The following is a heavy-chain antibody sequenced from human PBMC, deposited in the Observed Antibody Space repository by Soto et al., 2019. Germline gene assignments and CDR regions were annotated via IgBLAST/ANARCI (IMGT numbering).Heavy chain of an antibody. V-gene: IGHV1-18*01. D-gene: IGHD6-13*01. CDR1: GYTFTSYG. J-gene: IGHJ4*02. CDR3: VRDGGRAAAGTSCDY. CDR2: ISAYNGNT. Sequence: ASVKVSCKASGYTFTSYGISWVRQAPGQGLEWMGCISAYNGNTNYAQKLQGRVTMTTDTSTSTAYMELRSLRSDDTAVYYCVRDGGRAAAGTSCDYWGQGTRVTVSS.